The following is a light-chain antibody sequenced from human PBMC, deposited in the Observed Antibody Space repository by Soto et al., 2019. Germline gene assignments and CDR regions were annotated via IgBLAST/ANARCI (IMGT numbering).Light chain of an antibody. Sequence: QSVLTQPPSVSGSPGQSVTISCTGTSSDVGSYNRVSWYQQPPGTAPKLMIYEVSNRPSGVPNRFSGSKSGNTASLTISGLQAEDEADYYCSSYPSSSTYVFGTGTRSPS. CDR2: EVS. V-gene: IGLV2-18*02. J-gene: IGLJ1*01. CDR1: SSDVGSYNR. CDR3: SSYPSSSTYV.